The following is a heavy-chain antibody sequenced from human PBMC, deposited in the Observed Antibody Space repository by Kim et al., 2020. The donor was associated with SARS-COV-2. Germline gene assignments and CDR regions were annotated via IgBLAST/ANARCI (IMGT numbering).Heavy chain of an antibody. V-gene: IGHV3-11*01. Sequence: GGSLRLSCAASGFTFSDYYMSWIRQAPGKGLEWVSYISSSGSTIYYADSVKGRFTISRDNAKNSLYLQMNSLRAEDTAVYYCARVTTLKGYYYYGMDVWGQGTTVTVSS. CDR3: ARVTTLKGYYYYGMDV. CDR2: ISSSGSTI. D-gene: IGHD4-17*01. CDR1: GFTFSDYY. J-gene: IGHJ6*02.